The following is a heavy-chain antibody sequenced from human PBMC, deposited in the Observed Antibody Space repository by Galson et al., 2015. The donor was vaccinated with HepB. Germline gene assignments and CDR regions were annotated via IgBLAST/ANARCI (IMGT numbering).Heavy chain of an antibody. CDR2: IYYSGKT. CDR1: GDSISSGDYY. Sequence: TLSLTCTVSGDSISSGDYYWSWIRQHPGKGLEWIGYIYYSGKTYCSPSLKSRVTMSIDTSENQFSLKLRSVTAADTAVYYCARSQYYESSGHRINPMGFDPWGQGTLVTVSS. J-gene: IGHJ5*02. V-gene: IGHV4-31*03. CDR3: ARSQYYESSGHRINPMGFDP. D-gene: IGHD3-22*01.